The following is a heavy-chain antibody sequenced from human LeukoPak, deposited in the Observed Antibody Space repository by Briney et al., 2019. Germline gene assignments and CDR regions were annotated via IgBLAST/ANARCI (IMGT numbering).Heavy chain of an antibody. CDR3: ARVRSDNNGWYNIDY. CDR2: ISSGGTT. J-gene: IGHJ4*02. V-gene: IGHV3-53*01. Sequence: GGSLRLSCAASGFTVSDNYMTWVRQAPGKGLEGVSLISSGGTTYSADSVKGRFTISRDNSKNTLYLQMNSLRGEDTAVYYCARVRSDNNGWYNIDYWGQGALITVSS. CDR1: GFTVSDNY. D-gene: IGHD6-19*01.